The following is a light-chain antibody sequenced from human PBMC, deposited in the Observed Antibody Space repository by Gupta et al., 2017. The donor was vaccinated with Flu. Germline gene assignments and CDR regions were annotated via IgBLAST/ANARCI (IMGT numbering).Light chain of an antibody. V-gene: IGLV1-44*01. CDR2: TDN. CDR3: AAWDDSLHGGV. CDR1: SSNIGSNN. Sequence: RDTISCSGSSSNIGSNNVNWYQHFPGAAPKVLLYTDNERPSGVPDRFSASKSGTSASLAISGLQAEDEADYYCAAWDDSLHGGVFGGGTKLTVL. J-gene: IGLJ2*01.